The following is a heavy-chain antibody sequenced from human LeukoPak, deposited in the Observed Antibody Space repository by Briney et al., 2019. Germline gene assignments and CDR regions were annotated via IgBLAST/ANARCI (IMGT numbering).Heavy chain of an antibody. CDR1: GGTLSSYA. D-gene: IGHD6-6*01. CDR2: MNPNSGNT. J-gene: IGHJ4*02. CDR3: ARFGIAARP. V-gene: IGHV1-8*02. Sequence: ASVKVSCKASGGTLSSYAINWVRQATGQGLEWMGWMNPNSGNTGYAQKFQGRVTMTRNTSISTAYMELSSLRSEDTAVYYCARFGIAARPWGQGTLVTVSS.